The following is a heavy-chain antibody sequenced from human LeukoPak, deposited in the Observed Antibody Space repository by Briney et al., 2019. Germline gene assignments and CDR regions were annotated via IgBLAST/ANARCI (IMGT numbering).Heavy chain of an antibody. CDR2: INPNSGDT. Sequence: AASVKVSCKASGYTFTGYYMHWVRQAPGQGLEWMGWINPNSGDTNYAQNFQGSVTMTRDTSISTAYMELSRLRSDDTAVYYCAREGYFGSGSYQMGYWGQGTLVTVSS. D-gene: IGHD3-10*01. V-gene: IGHV1-2*02. CDR1: GYTFTGYY. J-gene: IGHJ4*02. CDR3: AREGYFGSGSYQMGY.